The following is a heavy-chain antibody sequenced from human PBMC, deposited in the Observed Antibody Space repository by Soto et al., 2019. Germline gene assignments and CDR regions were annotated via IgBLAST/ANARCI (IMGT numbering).Heavy chain of an antibody. CDR1: GSTFSSYA. Sequence: GGSLRLSCPASGSTFSSYAMHWVRQAPGKGLEGVAVISYDGSNKYCADSVKGRFTISRDNSKITLYLQMNSLRAEDTAVYYCXSIGDSSGYYFLLCFDYWGQGTLVTVSS. CDR2: ISYDGSNK. D-gene: IGHD3-22*01. CDR3: XSIGDSSGYYFLLCFDY. J-gene: IGHJ4*02. V-gene: IGHV3-30-3*01.